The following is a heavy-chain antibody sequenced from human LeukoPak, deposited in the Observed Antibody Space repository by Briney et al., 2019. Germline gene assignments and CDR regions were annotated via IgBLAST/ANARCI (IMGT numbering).Heavy chain of an antibody. Sequence: SETLSLTCTVSGGSISSYYWGWIRQPPGKGLEWIGSIYHSGSTYYNPSLKSRVTLSVDTSKNQFSLKLSSVTAADTAVYYCARGTIKYDSSGYYFDYWGQGTLVTVSS. CDR3: ARGTIKYDSSGYYFDY. D-gene: IGHD3-22*01. CDR2: IYHSGST. V-gene: IGHV4-39*07. J-gene: IGHJ4*02. CDR1: GGSISSYY.